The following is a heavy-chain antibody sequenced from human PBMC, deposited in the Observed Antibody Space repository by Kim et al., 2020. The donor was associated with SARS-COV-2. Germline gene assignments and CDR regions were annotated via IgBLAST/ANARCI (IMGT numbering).Heavy chain of an antibody. Sequence: ASVKVSCKASGGTFGTYPISWVRQAPGQGLEWMGGIIPFFDTTNYAPKFQGRVTMTADDSTRTTYMELSSLKSGDTAVYFCASRFFDGSGNYHDFWGQGT. J-gene: IGHJ4*02. CDR2: IIPFFDTT. CDR1: GGTFGTYP. V-gene: IGHV1-69*13. CDR3: ASRFFDGSGNYHDF. D-gene: IGHD3-22*01.